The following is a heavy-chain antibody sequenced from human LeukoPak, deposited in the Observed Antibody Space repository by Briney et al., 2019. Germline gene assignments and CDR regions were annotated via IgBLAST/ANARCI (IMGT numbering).Heavy chain of an antibody. CDR1: GGSFSGYY. D-gene: IGHD3-10*01. CDR3: ARDFYGSGSYSP. Sequence: SETLALTCAVYGGSFSGYYWSWMRQPPGKGLEWIGEINHSGSTNYNPSLKSRVTISVDTSKNQFSLKLSSVTAADTAVYYCARDFYGSGSYSPWGRGTLVTVSS. V-gene: IGHV4-34*01. J-gene: IGHJ4*02. CDR2: INHSGST.